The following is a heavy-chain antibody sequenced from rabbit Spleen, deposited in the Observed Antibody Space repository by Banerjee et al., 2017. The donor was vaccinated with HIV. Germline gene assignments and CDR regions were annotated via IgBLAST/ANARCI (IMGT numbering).Heavy chain of an antibody. J-gene: IGHJ4*01. CDR2: IYPGSSGST. D-gene: IGHD8-1*01. CDR1: GFSFNSYY. V-gene: IGHV1S40*01. CDR3: ARDAGSYDYIDVYFNL. Sequence: QSLEESGGDLVKPGASLTLTCTASGFSFNSYYMCWVRQAPGKGLEWIACIYPGSSGSTYYATWAKGRFTISKASSTTVTLQMTSLTAADTATYFCARDAGSYDYIDVYFNLWGPGTLVTVS.